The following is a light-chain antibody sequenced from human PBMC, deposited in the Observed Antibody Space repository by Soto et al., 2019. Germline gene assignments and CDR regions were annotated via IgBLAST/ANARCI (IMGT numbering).Light chain of an antibody. V-gene: IGKV1-39*01. CDR3: QQIYSAPLT. J-gene: IGKJ4*01. CDR2: AAS. CDR1: QTITTY. Sequence: DIQMTQSPSSLFASVGDSVTITCRASQTITTYLNWYRQKPGKAPKLLIYAASSLQSGVPSRFSGSGSETEFTLTISSLQPEAFATYFCQQIYSAPLTFGGGTKVEIK.